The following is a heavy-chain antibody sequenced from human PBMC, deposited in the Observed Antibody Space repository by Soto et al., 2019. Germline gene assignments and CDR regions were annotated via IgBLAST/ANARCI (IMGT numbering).Heavy chain of an antibody. CDR3: AVGTGELPHY. J-gene: IGHJ4*02. Sequence: GGSLRLSCAASGFTFSSYEMNWVRQAPGKGLEWVSYISSSGSTIYCADSVKGRFTISRDNAKNSLYLQMNSLRAEDTAVYYCAVGTGELPHYWGQGTLVTVSS. V-gene: IGHV3-48*03. CDR2: ISSSGSTI. D-gene: IGHD1-26*01. CDR1: GFTFSSYE.